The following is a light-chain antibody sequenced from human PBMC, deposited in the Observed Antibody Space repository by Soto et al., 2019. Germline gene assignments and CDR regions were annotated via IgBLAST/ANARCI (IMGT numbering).Light chain of an antibody. J-gene: IGLJ3*02. V-gene: IGLV4-69*01. CDR1: SGYSTYA. Sequence: QSVLTQSPSASASLGASVKLTCTLSSGYSTYAIAWHKQQSEKGPRFLMKINYDGTHSKGDGFFDRFSGSSSGAERHLTISSLQSEDEADYYCQSLGTGIQVFGGGTQLTVL. CDR2: INYDGTH. CDR3: QSLGTGIQV.